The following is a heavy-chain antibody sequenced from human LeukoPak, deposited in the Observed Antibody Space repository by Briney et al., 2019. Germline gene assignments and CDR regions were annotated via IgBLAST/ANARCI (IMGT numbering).Heavy chain of an antibody. CDR3: AKEAVDYDILTGYYTTGYFDY. J-gene: IGHJ4*02. Sequence: GGSLRLSCAASGFTFSSYAMSWVRQAPGKGLEWVSGISGSGGNTYYADSVKGRFTISRDNSKNTLYLQMSSLRAEETAVYYCAKEAVDYDILTGYYTTGYFDYWGQGTLVTVSS. D-gene: IGHD3-9*01. CDR1: GFTFSSYA. CDR2: ISGSGGNT. V-gene: IGHV3-23*01.